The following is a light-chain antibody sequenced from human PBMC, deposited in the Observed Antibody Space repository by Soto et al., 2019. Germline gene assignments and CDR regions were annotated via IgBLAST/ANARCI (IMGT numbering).Light chain of an antibody. CDR2: KAS. Sequence: DIQMTQSPSTLSASVGDRVTITCRASQSISSWLAWYQQRPGKAPKLLIYKASNLESGVPSRFSGSGSGTELTLTISSLHPDDFATYYCQQYYTYPWKFGPGTKVEIK. CDR1: QSISSW. J-gene: IGKJ1*01. V-gene: IGKV1-5*03. CDR3: QQYYTYPWK.